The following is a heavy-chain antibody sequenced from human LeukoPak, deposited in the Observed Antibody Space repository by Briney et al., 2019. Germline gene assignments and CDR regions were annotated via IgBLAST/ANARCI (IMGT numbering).Heavy chain of an antibody. V-gene: IGHV3-23*01. Sequence: PGGSLRLSCAGSGFAFSSYGMNWVRQTPGKGLEWVSSISGSGSSTHYADSVQGRFTISRDNSMNTVSLQMNSLRVEDTAVYYCAKEDYGRFFVLWGQGALVSVSS. D-gene: IGHD4/OR15-4a*01. CDR3: AKEDYGRFFVL. J-gene: IGHJ4*02. CDR2: ISGSGSST. CDR1: GFAFSSYG.